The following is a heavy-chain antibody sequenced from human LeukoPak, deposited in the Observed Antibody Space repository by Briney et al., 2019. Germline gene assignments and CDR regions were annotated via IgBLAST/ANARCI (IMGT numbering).Heavy chain of an antibody. CDR1: GDSVSSNGAA. Sequence: SQTLSLTCAISGDSVSSNGAAWIWIRQPPSRGLEWLGRTYYRSRWYDDYADSVKSRITIIPDTSKNQFSLQLNSVTPEDTAVYYCARDLRIAAAGIYYFDSWGQGTLVTVSS. CDR3: ARDLRIAAAGIYYFDS. D-gene: IGHD6-13*01. J-gene: IGHJ4*02. V-gene: IGHV6-1*01. CDR2: TYYRSRWYD.